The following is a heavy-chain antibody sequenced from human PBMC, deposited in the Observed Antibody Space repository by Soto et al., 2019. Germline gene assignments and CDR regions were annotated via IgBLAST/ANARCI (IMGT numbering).Heavy chain of an antibody. CDR2: ISSSSSTI. D-gene: IGHD3-10*01. CDR3: ASSSVGMGY. V-gene: IGHV3-48*02. CDR1: GFTFSSYS. J-gene: IGHJ4*02. Sequence: GGSLRLSCAASGFTFSSYSMNWVRQAPGKGLEWVSYISSSSSTIYYAASVNGRFTISRHNAKNSLYLQMNNLRDDDTAVYFCASSSVGMGYWGQGTQVTVS.